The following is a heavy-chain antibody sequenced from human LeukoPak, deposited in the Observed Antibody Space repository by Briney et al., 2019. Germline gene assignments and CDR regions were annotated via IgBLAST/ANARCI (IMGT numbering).Heavy chain of an antibody. V-gene: IGHV4-39*07. Sequence: ASETLSLTCTVSGGSISSSSYYWGWIRQPPGKGLEWIGSIYYSGSTYYNPSLKSRVTISVDTSKNQFSLQLNSVTPEDTAVYYCARGGDSSSWYFHDAFDIWGQGTMVTVSS. CDR3: ARGGDSSSWYFHDAFDI. CDR2: IYYSGST. J-gene: IGHJ3*02. D-gene: IGHD6-13*01. CDR1: GGSISSSSYY.